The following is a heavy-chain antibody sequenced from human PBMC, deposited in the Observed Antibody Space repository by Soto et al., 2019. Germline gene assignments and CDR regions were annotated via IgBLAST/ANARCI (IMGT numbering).Heavy chain of an antibody. J-gene: IGHJ5*01. CDR3: AGDGDLRYGYWRGRLGGGGFGS. CDR1: GGTFNSYA. V-gene: IGHV1-69*12. D-gene: IGHD2-21*01. Sequence: QVQLVQSGAEVKKPGSSVKVSCKASGGTFNSYAVTWVRQAPGQGLEWVGGIVPMFGTANHAQKFQGRVSLTAYAATSQAYTELSSLRSEDTAVYYCAGDGDLRYGYWRGRLGGGGFGSWWQGSQGTVSS. CDR2: IVPMFGTA.